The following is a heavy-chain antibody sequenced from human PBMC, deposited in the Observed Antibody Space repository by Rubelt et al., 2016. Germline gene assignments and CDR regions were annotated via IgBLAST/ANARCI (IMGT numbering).Heavy chain of an antibody. J-gene: IGHJ6*02. CDR3: ATHYYGMDV. V-gene: IGHV4-59*05. CDR2: IYYSGSA. CDR1: GGSINSYY. Sequence: QVQLQESGPGLVKPSETLSLTCTVSGGSINSYYWSWIRQPPGKGLEWIGSIYYSGSAYYNPSLKSRVTISVDTSKNQFSLKLSSVTAADTAVYYCATHYYGMDVWGQGTTVTVSS.